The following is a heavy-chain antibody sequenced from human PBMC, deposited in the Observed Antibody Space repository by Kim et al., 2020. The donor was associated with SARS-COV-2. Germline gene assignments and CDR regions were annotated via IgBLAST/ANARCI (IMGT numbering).Heavy chain of an antibody. CDR2: IYYSGST. CDR1: GGSVSSGGYY. Sequence: SETLSLTCTVSGGSVSSGGYYWSRIRQHPGKGLEWIGYIYYSGSTHYNPSLKSRVTISVDTSKNQISLKLSSVTAADTAVYYCARNIGITMIVVVTGWFDPWGQGTLVAVSS. J-gene: IGHJ5*02. D-gene: IGHD3-22*01. V-gene: IGHV4-31*03. CDR3: ARNIGITMIVVVTGWFDP.